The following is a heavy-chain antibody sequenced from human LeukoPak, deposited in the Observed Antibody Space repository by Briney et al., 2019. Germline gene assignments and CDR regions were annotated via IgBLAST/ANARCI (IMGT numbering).Heavy chain of an antibody. Sequence: SETLSLTCAVYARSLSNYYWTGIRHPPGKGLEWIGEINHGGSNNYCPSLKSRVTISVDKSKSQFSLKLSSVTAADTAIYYCARGTAMVLRNNYYVDSWGQGTLVTVSS. J-gene: IGHJ4*02. D-gene: IGHD5-18*01. CDR3: ARGTAMVLRNNYYVDS. V-gene: IGHV4-34*01. CDR1: ARSLSNYY. CDR2: INHGGSN.